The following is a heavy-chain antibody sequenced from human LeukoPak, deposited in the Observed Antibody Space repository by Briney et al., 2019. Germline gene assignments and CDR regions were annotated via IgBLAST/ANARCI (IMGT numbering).Heavy chain of an antibody. V-gene: IGHV3-53*01. J-gene: IGHJ3*02. CDR1: GFTVSSNY. CDR2: IYSGGST. D-gene: IGHD5-24*01. CDR3: ARDWGDGYTSDAFDI. Sequence: PGGSLRLSCAASGFTVSSNYMSWVRQAPGKGLEWVSVIYSGGSTYYADSVKGRFTISRDDSKNTLYLQMNSLRAKDTAVYYCARDWGDGYTSDAFDIWGQGTMVTVSS.